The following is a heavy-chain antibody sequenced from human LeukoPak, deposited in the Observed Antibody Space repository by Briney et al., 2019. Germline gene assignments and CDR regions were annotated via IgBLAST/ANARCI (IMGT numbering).Heavy chain of an antibody. J-gene: IGHJ4*02. CDR2: ISYDGSNK. Sequence: PGRSLRLSCAASGFTFTSYGMHWVRQAPGKGLEWVAVISYDGSNKYYADSVKGRFTISRDTSKNTLYLQMNSLRVEDTAVYYCAKASASDNSGFLGDWGQGTLVTVFS. CDR1: GFTFTSYG. V-gene: IGHV3-30*18. CDR3: AKASASDNSGFLGD. D-gene: IGHD6-19*01.